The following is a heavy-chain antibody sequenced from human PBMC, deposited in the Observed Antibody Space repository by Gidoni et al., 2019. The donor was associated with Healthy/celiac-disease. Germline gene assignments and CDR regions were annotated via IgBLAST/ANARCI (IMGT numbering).Heavy chain of an antibody. CDR3: TTDYYDSSGYLTHFDY. CDR2: IKSKTDGGTT. D-gene: IGHD3-22*01. Sequence: EVQLVESGGGLVKPGGSLSLSCAASGFTFSNAWMSWVRQAPGKGLEWVGRIKSKTDGGTTDYAAPVKGRFTISRDDSKNTLYLQMNSLKTEDTAVYYCTTDYYDSSGYLTHFDYWGQGTLVTVSS. J-gene: IGHJ4*02. CDR1: GFTFSNAW. V-gene: IGHV3-15*01.